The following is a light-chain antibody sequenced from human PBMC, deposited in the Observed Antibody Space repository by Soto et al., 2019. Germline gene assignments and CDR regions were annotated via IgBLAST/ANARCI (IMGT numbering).Light chain of an antibody. Sequence: EIVLTQSPATLSLSPGERAALSCKASQSVHNFLAWYQQKPGQAPRLLIYGASTRAAGIPARFSGSGSGTDFTLTISSLEPEDFAVYYCQQYGSSPPITFGLGTRLEIK. CDR1: QSVHNF. CDR2: GAS. V-gene: IGKV3-11*01. J-gene: IGKJ5*01. CDR3: QQYGSSPPIT.